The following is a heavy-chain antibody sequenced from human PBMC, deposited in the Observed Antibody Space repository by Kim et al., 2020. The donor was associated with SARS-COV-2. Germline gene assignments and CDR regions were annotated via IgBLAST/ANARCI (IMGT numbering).Heavy chain of an antibody. D-gene: IGHD6-19*01. CDR3: AREAAGTGSNYYDF. CDR1: GFTFRSYW. Sequence: GGSLRLSCAASGFTFRSYWMHWVRRTPGKGLEWVSRINDNGSGTNYADSVKGRFTISRDNAKNILYLQMTSLRGEDTALYYCAREAAGTGSNYYDFWGQGILVSVSS. CDR2: INDNGSGT. J-gene: IGHJ4*02. V-gene: IGHV3-74*01.